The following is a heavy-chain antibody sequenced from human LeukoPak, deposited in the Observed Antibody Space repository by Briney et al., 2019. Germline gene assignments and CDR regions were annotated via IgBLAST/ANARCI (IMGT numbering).Heavy chain of an antibody. CDR1: GFIFSSYA. D-gene: IGHD4/OR15-4a*01. Sequence: PGGSLRLSCSASGFIFSSYAMHWVRQAPGKGLEFVSGISSNGGSTYYADSVKARFTISRDNSKNALYLQMSSLRAEDTAVYYCVKRLNNYFDYWGQGTLVTVSS. J-gene: IGHJ4*02. CDR2: ISSNGGST. CDR3: VKRLNNYFDY. V-gene: IGHV3-64D*06.